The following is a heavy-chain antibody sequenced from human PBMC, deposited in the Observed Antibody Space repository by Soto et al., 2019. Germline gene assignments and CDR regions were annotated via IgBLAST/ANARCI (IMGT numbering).Heavy chain of an antibody. Sequence: GASVKVSCKASGYTFTSYAMHWVRQAPGQRLEWMGWINAGNGNTKYSQKIQGRVTITRDTSASTAYMELSSLRSEDTAVYYCAREWYYDILTGYYSRGMDVWGQGTTVTVSS. D-gene: IGHD3-9*01. V-gene: IGHV1-3*01. J-gene: IGHJ6*02. CDR1: GYTFTSYA. CDR2: INAGNGNT. CDR3: AREWYYDILTGYYSRGMDV.